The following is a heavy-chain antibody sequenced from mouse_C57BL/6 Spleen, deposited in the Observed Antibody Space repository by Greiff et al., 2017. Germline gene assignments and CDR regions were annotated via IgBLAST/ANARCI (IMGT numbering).Heavy chain of an antibody. CDR1: GFSFNTYA. CDR3: VRHEGVFDV. J-gene: IGHJ1*03. V-gene: IGHV10-1*01. Sequence: EVMLVESGGGLVQPKGSLKLSCAASGFSFNTYAMNWVRQAPGKGLEWVARIRSKSNNYATYYADSVKDRFTISRDDSESMLYLQMNNLKTEDTAMYYCVRHEGVFDVWGTGTTVTVSS. CDR2: IRSKSNNYAT.